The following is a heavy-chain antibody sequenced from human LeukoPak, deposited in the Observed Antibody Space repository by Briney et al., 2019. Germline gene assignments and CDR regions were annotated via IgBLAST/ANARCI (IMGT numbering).Heavy chain of an antibody. CDR2: INPNSGGT. J-gene: IGHJ4*02. V-gene: IGHV1-2*02. D-gene: IGHD2-21*02. Sequence: ASVKVSCKASGYTFTGYYMHWVRQAPGQGLEWMGWINPNSGGTNYAQKFQGRVTMTRDTSISTAYMELSRLRSDDTAVYYCAREISEQVTRGPHLDYWGQGTLVTVSS. CDR1: GYTFTGYY. CDR3: AREISEQVTRGPHLDY.